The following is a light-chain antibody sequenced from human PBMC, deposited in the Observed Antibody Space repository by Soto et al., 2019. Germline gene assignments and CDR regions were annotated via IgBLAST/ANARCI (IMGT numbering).Light chain of an antibody. J-gene: IGKJ5*01. CDR1: QNINNY. V-gene: IGKV1-33*01. CDR2: DAS. Sequence: DIQMTQSPSSLSASVGDRVTITCQASQNINNYLNWYQQKPGRAPKLLIYDASNLEEGVPSRFRGSGSGTDFTFTISQLQPEDIATSYCQKYENLPTFGQGTRLEIK. CDR3: QKYENLPT.